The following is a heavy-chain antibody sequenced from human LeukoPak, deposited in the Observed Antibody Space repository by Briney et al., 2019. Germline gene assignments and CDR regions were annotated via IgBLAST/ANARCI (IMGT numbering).Heavy chain of an antibody. V-gene: IGHV1-2*06. CDR1: GYTFTAYY. CDR3: ARDQGQQLVPDY. D-gene: IGHD6-13*01. Sequence: ASVMVSCKASGYTFTAYYMHWVRQAAGQGLEWMGRINPNSGGTNYAQKFQGRVTLTRDTSISTAYMELSRLRSDDAAVYYCARDQGQQLVPDYWGQGTLVTVSS. J-gene: IGHJ4*02. CDR2: INPNSGGT.